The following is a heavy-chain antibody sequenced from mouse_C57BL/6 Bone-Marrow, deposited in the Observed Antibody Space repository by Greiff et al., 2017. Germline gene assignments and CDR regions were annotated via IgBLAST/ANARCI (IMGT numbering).Heavy chain of an antibody. V-gene: IGHV1-81*01. CDR3: ARPYYGSSYDYAMDY. CDR2: IYPRSGNT. D-gene: IGHD1-1*01. CDR1: GYTFTSYG. J-gene: IGHJ4*01. Sequence: QVQLQQSGAELARPGASVKLSCKASGYTFTSYGISWVKQRTGQGLEWIGEIYPRSGNTYYNEKFKGKATLTADKSSSTAYMELRSLTSEDSAVYFCARPYYGSSYDYAMDYWGQGTSVTVSS.